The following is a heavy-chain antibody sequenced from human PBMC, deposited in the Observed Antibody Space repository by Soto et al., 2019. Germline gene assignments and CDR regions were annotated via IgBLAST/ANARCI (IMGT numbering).Heavy chain of an antibody. V-gene: IGHV3-74*01. CDR2: IHSDGSTT. J-gene: IGHJ3*01. D-gene: IGHD2-15*01. Sequence: EVQLVESEGGLVQRGGSLRLSCAASGFTFNYYWMHWVRQAPGQGLVWVSHIHSDGSTTTYADSVKGRFTIYRDNAKNTLYMQMNSLRAEDTAVYYCVRGEKGGFDLWGQGTTVTVSS. CDR1: GFTFNYYW. CDR3: VRGEKGGFDL.